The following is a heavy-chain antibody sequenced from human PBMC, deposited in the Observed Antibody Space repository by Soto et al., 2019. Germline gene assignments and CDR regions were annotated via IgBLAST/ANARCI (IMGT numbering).Heavy chain of an antibody. CDR2: TYYRSKWYN. CDR1: GDSVSSNSVA. D-gene: IGHD6-13*01. V-gene: IGHV6-1*01. J-gene: IGHJ4*02. Sequence: SQTLSLTCAISGDSVSSNSVAWNWIRQSPSRGLEWLGRTYYRSKWYNDYAVSVKSRITINPDTSKNQFSLQLNSVTPEDTAVYFFARESSPQQLAYCYDYWGQGALVTVSS. CDR3: ARESSPQQLAYCYDY.